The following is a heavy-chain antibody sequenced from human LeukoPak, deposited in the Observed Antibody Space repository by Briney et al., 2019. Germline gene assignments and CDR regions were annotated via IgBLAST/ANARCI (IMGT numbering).Heavy chain of an antibody. Sequence: GGSLRLSCAASGFTFSSYGMHWVRQAPGKGLEWVAVISYDGSNKYYADSVKGRFTISRDNSKNTLYLQMNSLRAEDTAVYYCAKEQGEAVAGTVIYYYGMDVWGRGTTVTVSS. CDR3: AKEQGEAVAGTVIYYYGMDV. CDR2: ISYDGSNK. V-gene: IGHV3-30*18. D-gene: IGHD6-19*01. J-gene: IGHJ6*02. CDR1: GFTFSSYG.